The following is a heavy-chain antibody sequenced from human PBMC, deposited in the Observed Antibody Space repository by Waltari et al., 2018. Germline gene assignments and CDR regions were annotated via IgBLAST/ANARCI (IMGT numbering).Heavy chain of an antibody. CDR3: ARPDYDSSGYSDDAFDI. V-gene: IGHV3-48*04. D-gene: IGHD3-22*01. Sequence: EVQLVESGGGLVQPGGSLRLSCAASGFTFSSYSMNWVRQAPGKGLEWVSYISSSSSTIYYADSVKGRFTISRDNAKNSLYLQMNSLRAEDTAVYYCARPDYDSSGYSDDAFDIWGQGTMVTVSS. CDR1: GFTFSSYS. CDR2: ISSSSSTI. J-gene: IGHJ3*02.